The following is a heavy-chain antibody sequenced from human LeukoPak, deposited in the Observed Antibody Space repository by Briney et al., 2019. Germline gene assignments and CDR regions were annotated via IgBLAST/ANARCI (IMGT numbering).Heavy chain of an antibody. CDR2: INPNSGGT. V-gene: IGHV1-2*02. CDR1: GYTFTGYY. CDR3: ARTVPHPSRYYYYYGMDV. D-gene: IGHD1-1*01. J-gene: IGHJ6*02. Sequence: ASVKVSCKASGYTFTGYYMHWVRQAPGQGLEWMGWINPNSGGTNYAQKFQGRVTMTRDTSISTAYMGLSRLRSDDTAVYYCARTVPHPSRYYYYYGMDVWGQGTTVTVSS.